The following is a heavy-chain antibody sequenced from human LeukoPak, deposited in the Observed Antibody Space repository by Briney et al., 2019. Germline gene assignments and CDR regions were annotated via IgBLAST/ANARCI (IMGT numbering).Heavy chain of an antibody. D-gene: IGHD1-26*01. CDR2: IYYSGST. CDR1: GGSISSGGSY. Sequence: SQTLSLTCTVSGGSISSGGSYWSWIRQHPGKGLEWTGYIYYSGSTYYNPSLKSRVTISVDTSKNQFSLKLSSVTAADTAVYHCARSYSGSYYYFDYWGQGTLVTVSS. CDR3: ARSYSGSYYYFDY. V-gene: IGHV4-31*03. J-gene: IGHJ4*02.